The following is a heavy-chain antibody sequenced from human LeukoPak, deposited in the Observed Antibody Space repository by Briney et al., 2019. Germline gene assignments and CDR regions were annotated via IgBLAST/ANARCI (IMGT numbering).Heavy chain of an antibody. V-gene: IGHV3-21*01. CDR3: AREQDTAMVTDAFDI. D-gene: IGHD5-18*01. CDR1: GFTFSSYR. J-gene: IGHJ3*02. CDR2: ISSSRSYI. Sequence: GGSLRLSCAASGFTFSSYRMHWVRQAPGKGLVWVSCISSSRSYIYYAVSVKGRFTISRDNAKNTLYLQMNSLRAEDTAVYYCAREQDTAMVTDAFDIWGQGTMVTVSS.